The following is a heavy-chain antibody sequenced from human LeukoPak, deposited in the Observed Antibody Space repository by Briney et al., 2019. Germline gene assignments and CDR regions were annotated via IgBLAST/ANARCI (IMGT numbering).Heavy chain of an antibody. V-gene: IGHV4-4*02. Sequence: PSETLSLTCAVSGGSISSNNWWSWVRQPPGKGLEWIGEIFHSGNTNYSPSLKSRVTISVDKSKNQFSLKLSSVTAADTAAYYCARQYFGSSSPAFDYWGQGALVTVSS. J-gene: IGHJ4*02. CDR3: ARQYFGSSSPAFDY. D-gene: IGHD6-6*01. CDR2: IFHSGNT. CDR1: GGSISSNNW.